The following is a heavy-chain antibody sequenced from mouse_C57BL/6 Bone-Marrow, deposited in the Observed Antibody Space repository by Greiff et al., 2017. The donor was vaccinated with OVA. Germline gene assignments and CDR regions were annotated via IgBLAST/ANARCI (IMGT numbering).Heavy chain of an antibody. Sequence: EVMLVESEGGLVQPGSSMKLSCTASGFTFSDYYMAWVRQVPEKGLEWVANINYDGSSTYYLDSLKSRFIISRDNAKNILYLQMSSLQSEDTATYYCARDDGYGAMDYWGQGTSVTVSS. V-gene: IGHV5-16*01. CDR2: INYDGSST. CDR3: ARDDGYGAMDY. D-gene: IGHD2-3*01. CDR1: GFTFSDYY. J-gene: IGHJ4*01.